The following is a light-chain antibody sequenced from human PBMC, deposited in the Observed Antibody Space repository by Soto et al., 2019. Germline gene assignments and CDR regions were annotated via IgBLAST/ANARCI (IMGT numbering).Light chain of an antibody. CDR2: GAS. CDR1: QSVRNN. CDR3: QQFTQWPYT. J-gene: IGKJ2*01. V-gene: IGKV3-15*01. Sequence: EIVMTQSPATLSVSPGERATLSCRASQSVRNNLAWYQRKPGQAPSLLIYGASTRATGVPARFSGSGSGTEFTLNISILQPDDSALYYCQQFTQWPYTFGQGTKVEIK.